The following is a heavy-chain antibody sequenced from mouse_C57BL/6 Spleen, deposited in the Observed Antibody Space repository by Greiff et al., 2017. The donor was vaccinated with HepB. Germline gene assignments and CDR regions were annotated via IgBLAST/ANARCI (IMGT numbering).Heavy chain of an antibody. CDR1: GYTFTGYW. CDR2: ILPGSGST. J-gene: IGHJ2*01. Sequence: QVQLKESGAELMKPGASVKLSCKATGYTFTGYWIEWVKQRPGHGLEWIGEILPGSGSTNSNEKFKGKATFTADTSSNTAYMQLSSLTTEDSAIYYCARGYYGSSYDFDYWGQGTTRTVSS. V-gene: IGHV1-9*01. D-gene: IGHD1-1*01. CDR3: ARGYYGSSYDFDY.